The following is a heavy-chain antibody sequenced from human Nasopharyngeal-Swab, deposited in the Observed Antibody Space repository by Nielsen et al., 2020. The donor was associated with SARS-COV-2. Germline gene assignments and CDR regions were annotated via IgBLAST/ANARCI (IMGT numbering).Heavy chain of an antibody. V-gene: IGHV3-48*03. J-gene: IGHJ4*02. CDR2: ISTSGSTI. CDR3: AKLGIAVAGSDY. Sequence: GESLKISCAASGFTFSSYEMHWVRQAPGKGLEWVSYISTSGSTIYYADSVKGRFTISRDNSKNTLYLQMNSLRAEDTAVYYCAKLGIAVAGSDYWGQGTLVTVSS. CDR1: GFTFSSYE. D-gene: IGHD6-19*01.